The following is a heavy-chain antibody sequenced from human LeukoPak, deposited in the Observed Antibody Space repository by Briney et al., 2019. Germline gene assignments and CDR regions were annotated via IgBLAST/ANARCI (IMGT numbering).Heavy chain of an antibody. CDR1: GFTLSSYA. V-gene: IGHV3-23*01. CDR3: AKVMKGSERLTMVRGVIIKTAGLYYMDV. Sequence: GGSLRLSYAASGFTLSSYAMSWVRQAPGKGLEWGSSISASGGSTNYADSVKGRFTISRDNSKNTVYLQMNSLRAEDTAVYYCAKVMKGSERLTMVRGVIIKTAGLYYMDVWGKGTTVTVSS. D-gene: IGHD3-10*01. J-gene: IGHJ6*03. CDR2: ISASGGST.